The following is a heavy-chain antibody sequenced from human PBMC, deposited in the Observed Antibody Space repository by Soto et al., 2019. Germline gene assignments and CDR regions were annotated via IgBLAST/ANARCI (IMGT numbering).Heavy chain of an antibody. J-gene: IGHJ4*02. Sequence: GASVKVPCKASGYTFTSYGMSWVRQAPGQGLEWMGWINTYKGNTNYAQKLQGRVTMTTDTSTSTAYMELRSLRSDDTAVYYCAAPSRRDTSDFDYWGQGTLVTVSS. CDR2: INTYKGNT. CDR3: AAPSRRDTSDFDY. V-gene: IGHV1-18*01. CDR1: GYTFTSYG.